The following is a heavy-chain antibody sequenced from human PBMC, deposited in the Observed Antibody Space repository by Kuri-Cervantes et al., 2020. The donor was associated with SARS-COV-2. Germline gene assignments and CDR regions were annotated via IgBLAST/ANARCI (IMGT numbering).Heavy chain of an antibody. D-gene: IGHD3-9*01. Sequence: ASVKVSCKASGYTFTSYGISWVRQAPGQGLEWMGWISAYNGNTNYAQKLQGRVTMTTDTSTSTAYMELRSLKSDDTAVYYCARGGRTYYDILTGYSISYYFDHWGQGALVTVSS. CDR1: GYTFTSYG. V-gene: IGHV1-18*04. CDR3: ARGGRTYYDILTGYSISYYFDH. J-gene: IGHJ4*02. CDR2: ISAYNGNT.